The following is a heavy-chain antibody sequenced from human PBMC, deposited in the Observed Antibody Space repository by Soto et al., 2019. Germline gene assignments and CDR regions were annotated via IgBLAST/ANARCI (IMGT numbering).Heavy chain of an antibody. J-gene: IGHJ4*02. CDR3: ARRSSSWYFDC. D-gene: IGHD6-13*01. Sequence: EVQLLESGGGLVQPGGSLRLSCAASGFTFSSYAMNWVRQAPGKGLEWVSVISGSGDSTYYADSVKGRFTISRDNSKNTLYRPMTSLRAEDTAVSYCARRSSSWYFDCWGQGTLVTVSS. V-gene: IGHV3-23*01. CDR2: ISGSGDST. CDR1: GFTFSSYA.